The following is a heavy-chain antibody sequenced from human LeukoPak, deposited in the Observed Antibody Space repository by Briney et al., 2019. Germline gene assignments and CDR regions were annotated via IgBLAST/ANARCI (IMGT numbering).Heavy chain of an antibody. V-gene: IGHV4-59*01. J-gene: IGHJ4*02. CDR2: IYYSGST. D-gene: IGHD3-9*01. Sequence: SETLSLTCTVSGGSISSYYWSWIRQPPGKGLEWIGYIYYSGSTNYNPSLKSRATISVDTSKNQFSLKLSSVTAADTAVYYSARAGGVLRYFDWIPYLYFDYWGQGTLVTVSS. CDR1: GGSISSYY. CDR3: ARAGGVLRYFDWIPYLYFDY.